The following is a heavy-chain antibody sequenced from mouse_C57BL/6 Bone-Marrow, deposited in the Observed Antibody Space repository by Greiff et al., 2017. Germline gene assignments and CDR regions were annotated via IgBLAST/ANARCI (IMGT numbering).Heavy chain of an antibody. Sequence: QVQLQQPGAELVKPGASVKMSCKASGYTFTSYWITWVKQRPGQGLEWIGDIYPGSGSTNYNEKFKSKATLTVDTSSSTAYMQLSSLTSEDSAVYYCARSSYYYGSPDDWGQGTTLTVSS. CDR1: GYTFTSYW. J-gene: IGHJ2*01. D-gene: IGHD1-1*01. V-gene: IGHV1-55*01. CDR2: IYPGSGST. CDR3: ARSSYYYGSPDD.